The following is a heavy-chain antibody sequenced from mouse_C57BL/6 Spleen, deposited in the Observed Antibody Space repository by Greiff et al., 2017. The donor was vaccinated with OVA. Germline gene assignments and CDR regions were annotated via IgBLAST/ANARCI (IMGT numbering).Heavy chain of an antibody. D-gene: IGHD2-3*01. CDR1: GYTFTDYY. CDR3: ARSEADGYSFDY. CDR2: INPNNGGT. J-gene: IGHJ2*01. V-gene: IGHV1-26*01. Sequence: EVQLQQSGPELVKPGASVKISCKASGYTFTDYYMNWVKQSHGQSLEWIGDINPNNGGTSYNQKFKGKATLTVDKSSSTAYMELRSLTSEDSAVYYCARSEADGYSFDYWGQGTTLTVSS.